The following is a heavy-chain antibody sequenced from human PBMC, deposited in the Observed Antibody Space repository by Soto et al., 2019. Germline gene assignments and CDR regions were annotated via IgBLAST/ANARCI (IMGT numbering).Heavy chain of an antibody. V-gene: IGHV4-59*01. CDR3: ARVAARGDFDY. CDR1: GGSIYTYY. J-gene: IGHJ4*02. Sequence: PSETLSLTCNVSGGSIYTYYWNWIRQSPGKGLEWIGYISDGGSTNYNPSLKSRVTISVDTSKKQVSLKLSSVTAADTAVYYCARVAARGDFDYWGQGTLVTVSS. CDR2: ISDGGST. D-gene: IGHD3-10*01.